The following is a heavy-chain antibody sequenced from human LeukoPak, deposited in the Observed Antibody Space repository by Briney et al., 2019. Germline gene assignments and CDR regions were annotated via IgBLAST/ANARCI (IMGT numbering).Heavy chain of an antibody. CDR1: RFTFSSYA. CDR2: ISGSGGST. J-gene: IGHJ4*02. CDR3: AKTLIYYDSSGYYFDY. Sequence: GGSLRLSCAASRFTFSSYAMSWVRQAPGKGLEWVSAISGSGGSTYYADSVKGRFTISRDNSENTLYLQMNSLRAEDTAVYYCAKTLIYYDSSGYYFDYWGQGTLVTVSS. V-gene: IGHV3-23*01. D-gene: IGHD3-22*01.